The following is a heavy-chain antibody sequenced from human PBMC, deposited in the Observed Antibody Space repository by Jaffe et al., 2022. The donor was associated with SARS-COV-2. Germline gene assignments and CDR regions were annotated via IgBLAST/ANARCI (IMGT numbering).Heavy chain of an antibody. J-gene: IGHJ3*01. Sequence: LQLQESGPGLVKPSETLSLTCTVSGDSISRSNYFWGWIRKPPGRGLEWIGTISYSGSTYYNPSLKSRVTMSVDTSKNQFSLRLSSVTAADTAVYYCARPLAGSPRDAFDVWGQGTMVTVSS. V-gene: IGHV4-39*01. D-gene: IGHD6-19*01. CDR3: ARPLAGSPRDAFDV. CDR2: ISYSGST. CDR1: GDSISRSNYF.